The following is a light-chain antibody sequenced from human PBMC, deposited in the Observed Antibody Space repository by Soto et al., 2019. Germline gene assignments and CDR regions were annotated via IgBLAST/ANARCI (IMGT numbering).Light chain of an antibody. CDR3: LQDINYPWT. CDR2: GAS. J-gene: IGKJ1*01. V-gene: IGKV1-6*01. CDR1: QGIRNE. Sequence: AIQVTQSPSSLSASVGDRVTITCRASQGIRNELSWYQQKPGKPPKVLIYGASSLQSGVPPRFSGSGSGTDFTLAISSLQPEDSATYYCLQDINYPWTFGQGTKVDIK.